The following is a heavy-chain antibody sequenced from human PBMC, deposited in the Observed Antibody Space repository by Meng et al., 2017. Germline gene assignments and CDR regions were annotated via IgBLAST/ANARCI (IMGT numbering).Heavy chain of an antibody. CDR3: ARGVWWELLLTDY. V-gene: IGHV3-74*01. CDR1: GFTFRNHW. Sequence: GGSLRLSCAASGFTFRNHWMHWVRQTPGKGLVWVSRINTDGSLINYADSVKGRFTISRDNAKDTLYLQMNSLRVEDTAVYYCARGVWWELLLTDYWGQGTLVTVSS. CDR2: INTDGSLI. J-gene: IGHJ4*02. D-gene: IGHD1-26*01.